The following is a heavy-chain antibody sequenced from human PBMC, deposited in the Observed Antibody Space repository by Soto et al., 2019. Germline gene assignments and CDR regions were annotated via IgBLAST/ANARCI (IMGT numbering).Heavy chain of an antibody. D-gene: IGHD2-21*02. CDR1: GYTFNTYY. CDR2: IHPSGGGT. CDR3: ARGGHIAVVTASFDN. Sequence: QVQLVQSGAEVRKPGASVKVSCKPSGYTFNTYYLHWLRQAPGQALEWMGVIHPSGGGTTYAQKLLCSLTLXRDTSTTTVFMELSSLRSDDTAVYYCARGGHIAVVTASFDNWGQGTLVTVSS. J-gene: IGHJ4*02. V-gene: IGHV1-46*02.